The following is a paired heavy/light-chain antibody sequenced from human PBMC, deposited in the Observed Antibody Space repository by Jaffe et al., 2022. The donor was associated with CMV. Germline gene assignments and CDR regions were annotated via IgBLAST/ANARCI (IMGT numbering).Light chain of an antibody. CDR2: DTS. CDR1: TGAVTSGHY. CDR3: LLSYSGARRGV. Sequence: QAVVTQEPSLTVSPGGTVTLTCGSSTGAVTSGHYPYWFQQKPGQAPRTLIYDTSNKHSWTPARFSGSLLGGKAALTLSGAQPEDEAEYYCLLSYSGARRGVFGGGTKLTVL. V-gene: IGLV7-46*01. J-gene: IGLJ2*01.
Heavy chain of an antibody. CDR3: AKGPLKGYSSSWYWEDYYYGMDV. CDR1: GFTFSSYA. Sequence: EVQLLESGGGLVQPGGSLRLSCAASGFTFSSYAMSWVRQAPGKGLEWVSAISGSGGSTYYADSVKGRFTISRDNSKNTLYLQMNSLRAEDTAVYYCAKGPLKGYSSSWYWEDYYYGMDVWGQGTTVTVSS. J-gene: IGHJ6*02. D-gene: IGHD6-13*01. CDR2: ISGSGGST. V-gene: IGHV3-23*01.